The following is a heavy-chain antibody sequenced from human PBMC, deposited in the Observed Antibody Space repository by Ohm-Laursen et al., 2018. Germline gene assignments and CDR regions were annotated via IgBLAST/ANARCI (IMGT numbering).Heavy chain of an antibody. D-gene: IGHD2-21*02. CDR3: ARRDIAKAFNI. Sequence: GTLSLTWTVSGGSISGYYWSWIRQTAGKGLEWIGRIHSSGSTNYNPSLQSRVTMSEDTSKNQFSLKLSSVTAADTAVYFCARRDIAKAFNIWGQGTLVTVSS. CDR2: IHSSGST. CDR1: GGSISGYY. V-gene: IGHV4-4*07. J-gene: IGHJ3*02.